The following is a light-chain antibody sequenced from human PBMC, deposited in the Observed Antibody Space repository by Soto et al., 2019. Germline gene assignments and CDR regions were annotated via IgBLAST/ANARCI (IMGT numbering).Light chain of an antibody. CDR3: SSYAGSNYV. V-gene: IGLV2-8*01. CDR1: SSDVGGYNY. J-gene: IGLJ1*01. CDR2: EVS. Sequence: QSVLNQPSSASGSPGQSVTISCTGTSSDVGGYNYVSWYQQHPGKVPKLMIYEVSKRPSGVPDRFSGSKSGNTASLTVSGLQAEDEADYYCSSYAGSNYVFGTGTKVTVL.